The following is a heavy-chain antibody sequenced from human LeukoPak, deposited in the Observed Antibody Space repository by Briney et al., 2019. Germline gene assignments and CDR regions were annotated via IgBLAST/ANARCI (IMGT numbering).Heavy chain of an antibody. CDR3: ASSDGMGSSWYLLDY. V-gene: IGHV3-11*01. CDR2: ISSSGSTI. J-gene: IGHJ4*02. Sequence: PGGSLRLSCAASGFTFSDYYMSWIRQAPGKGLEWVSYISSSGSTIYYADSAKGRFTISRDNAKNSLYLQMNSLRAEDTAVYYCASSDGMGSSWYLLDYWGQGTLVTVSS. CDR1: GFTFSDYY. D-gene: IGHD6-13*01.